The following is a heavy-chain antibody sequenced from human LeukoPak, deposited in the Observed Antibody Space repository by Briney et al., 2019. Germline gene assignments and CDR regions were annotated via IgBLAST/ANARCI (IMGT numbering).Heavy chain of an antibody. CDR3: ARGIHSGDSGPYYFDY. V-gene: IGHV1-18*01. D-gene: IGHD1-26*01. J-gene: IGHJ4*02. Sequence: ASVKVSRKASGYTFTSYAISWVRQVPGQGLEWMGWISVYSGKIDYPQRVQDRVTMTTDTSTNTAYMELRSLRSDDTAVYYCARGIHSGDSGPYYFDYWGQGTLVTVSS. CDR1: GYTFTSYA. CDR2: ISVYSGKI.